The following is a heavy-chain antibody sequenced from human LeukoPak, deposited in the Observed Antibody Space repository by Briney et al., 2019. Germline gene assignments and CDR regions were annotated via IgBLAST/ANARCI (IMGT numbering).Heavy chain of an antibody. D-gene: IGHD3-3*01. CDR1: GFTFSSYA. Sequence: GGSLTLSCAASGFTFSSYAMSWVRQAPGKGLEWVSAISGSGGSTYYADSVKGQFTISRDNSKNTLYLQMNSLRAEDTAVYYCAKEGYDFWSGYYGPGYYGMDVWGQGTTVTVSS. J-gene: IGHJ6*02. CDR3: AKEGYDFWSGYYGPGYYGMDV. V-gene: IGHV3-23*01. CDR2: ISGSGGST.